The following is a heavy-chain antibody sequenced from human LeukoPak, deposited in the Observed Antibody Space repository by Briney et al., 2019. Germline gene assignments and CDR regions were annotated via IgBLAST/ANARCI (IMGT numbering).Heavy chain of an antibody. D-gene: IGHD1-7*01. V-gene: IGHV3-11*04. CDR3: ARVSRYNWNYGVFDS. J-gene: IGHJ4*02. CDR2: ISSSGSII. Sequence: GGSLRLSCAASGFTFSDYYMSWIRQAPGKGLEWVSYISSSGSIIYYADSVKGRFTISRDNAKNSLYLQMNSLRAEDTTVYYCARVSRYNWNYGVFDSWGQGTLVTVSS. CDR1: GFTFSDYY.